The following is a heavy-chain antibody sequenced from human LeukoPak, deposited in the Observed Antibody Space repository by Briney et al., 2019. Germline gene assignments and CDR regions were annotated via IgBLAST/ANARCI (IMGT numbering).Heavy chain of an antibody. CDR3: AKGAALHYYYYMDV. CDR2: ISWNSGSI. J-gene: IGHJ6*03. Sequence: PGGSLRLSCAASGFTFDDYAMHWVRQAPGKGLEWVSGISWNSGSIGYADSVKGRFTISRDNAKNSLYLQMNSLRAEDTALYYCAKGAALHYYYYMDVRGKGTTVTVSS. CDR1: GFTFDDYA. D-gene: IGHD2-2*02. V-gene: IGHV3-9*01.